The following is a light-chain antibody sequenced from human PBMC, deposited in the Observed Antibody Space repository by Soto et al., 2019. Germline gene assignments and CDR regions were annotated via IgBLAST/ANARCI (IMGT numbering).Light chain of an antibody. CDR3: SLFIGGSTFHVL. Sequence: QSVLTQPPSVSGSPGQSVTISCTGASSDLGGSNRVSWFQQPPGTAPRLMIYDVSNRPSGVPDRFSGSKSGNTASLTISGLQAEDEADYYCSLFIGGSTFHVLFGGGTKVTVL. J-gene: IGLJ2*01. CDR1: SSDLGGSNR. CDR2: DVS. V-gene: IGLV2-18*01.